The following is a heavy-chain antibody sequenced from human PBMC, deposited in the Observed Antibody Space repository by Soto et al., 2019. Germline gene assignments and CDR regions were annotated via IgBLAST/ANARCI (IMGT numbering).Heavy chain of an antibody. V-gene: IGHV3-73*01. CDR3: TTRYGSGSLGVH. D-gene: IGHD3-10*01. CDR2: IRSKASSYAT. J-gene: IGHJ4*02. Sequence: GSLRLSCAASGFTVSGSAMHWVRQASGKGLEWVGRIRSKASSYATAYAASVKGRFTISRDDSKNTAYLQMNSLKTEDTAVYYCTTRYGSGSLGVHWGQGILVTVSS. CDR1: GFTVSGSA.